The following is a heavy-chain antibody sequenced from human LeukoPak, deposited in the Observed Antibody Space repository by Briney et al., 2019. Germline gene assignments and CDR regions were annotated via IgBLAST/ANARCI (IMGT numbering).Heavy chain of an antibody. J-gene: IGHJ4*02. CDR2: IIPIFGTA. D-gene: IGHD2-21*01. Sequence: GASVKVSCKASGGTFSSYAISWVRQAPGQGLEWIGRIIPIFGTANYAQKFQGRVTITTDESTSTAYMELSSLRSEDTAVYYCARGVTRPRLLYWGQGTLVTVSS. CDR1: GGTFSSYA. V-gene: IGHV1-69*05. CDR3: ARGVTRPRLLY.